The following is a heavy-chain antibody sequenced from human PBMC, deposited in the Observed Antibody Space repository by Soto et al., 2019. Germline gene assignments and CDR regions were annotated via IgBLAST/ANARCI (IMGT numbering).Heavy chain of an antibody. CDR1: GFTFTSYH. V-gene: IGHV1-46*01. J-gene: IGHJ4*02. CDR3: ARDVGGNCFAH. CDR2: INPSGGIT. D-gene: IGHD2-15*01. Sequence: QVQLVQSGAEVKKTGASVKISCKASGFTFTSYHMHWVRQAPGQGLEWMGVINPSGGITSYAQKFQGRVTMTRDTSKSTVYMELSSLRSEDTAVYYCARDVGGNCFAHWGQGTLVTVS.